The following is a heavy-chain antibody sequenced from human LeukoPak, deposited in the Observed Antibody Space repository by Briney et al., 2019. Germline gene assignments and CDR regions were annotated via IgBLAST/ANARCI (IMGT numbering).Heavy chain of an antibody. V-gene: IGHV3-64*05. Sequence: GGSLRLSCSASGFTFSSYAMHWVRQAPGKGLEYVSAISSNGATTYYADSVKGRFTISRDNSKNTLYFQMSSLRPEDTAVYYCVKIVLAGGYFDPWGQGTLVTVSS. CDR1: GFTFSSYA. J-gene: IGHJ5*02. CDR3: VKIVLAGGYFDP. CDR2: ISSNGATT. D-gene: IGHD5-12*01.